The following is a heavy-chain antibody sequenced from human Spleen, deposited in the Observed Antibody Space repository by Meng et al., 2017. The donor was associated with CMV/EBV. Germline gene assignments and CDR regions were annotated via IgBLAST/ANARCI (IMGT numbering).Heavy chain of an antibody. J-gene: IGHJ4*02. D-gene: IGHD3-22*01. CDR1: GFTFRTYG. CDR3: AKAAHDYYDSSGSDY. Sequence: GESLKISCSASGFTFRTYGMHWVRQAPGKGLEWVAVIWPDGSDRYYADSVEGRFTISRDNIKNTVYLQMHNLRVEDTAVYYCAKAAHDYYDSSGSDYWGQGTLVTVSS. V-gene: IGHV3-33*06. CDR2: IWPDGSDR.